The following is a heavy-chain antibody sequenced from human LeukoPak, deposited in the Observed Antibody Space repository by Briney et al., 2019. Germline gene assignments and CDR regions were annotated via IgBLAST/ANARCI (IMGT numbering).Heavy chain of an antibody. CDR3: ARGKGANATNWFDP. D-gene: IGHD1-1*01. V-gene: IGHV1-18*01. CDR1: GGTFSSYA. J-gene: IGHJ5*02. CDR2: ISAYNGNT. Sequence: GASVKVSCKASGGTFSSYAISWVRQAPGQGLEWMGWISAYNGNTNYAQKLQGRVTMTTDTSTSTAYMELRSLRSDDTAVYYCARGKGANATNWFDPWGQGTLVTVSS.